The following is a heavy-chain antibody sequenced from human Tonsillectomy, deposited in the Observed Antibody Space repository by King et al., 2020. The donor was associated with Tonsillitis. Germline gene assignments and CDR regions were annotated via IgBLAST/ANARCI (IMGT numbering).Heavy chain of an antibody. V-gene: IGHV3-30-3*01. CDR1: GFTFSRYA. CDR3: AREDGSGAVEDSNGDFDD. Sequence: VQLVESGGGVVQPGRSLRLSCAASGFTFSRYAMNWVRQTPGKGLEWVAVISYDGSNKYYADSVKGRFTISRDNSKNTLFLQMNSLRAEDTAMYYCAREDGSGAVEDSNGDFDDCGQGTLVTASS. J-gene: IGHJ4*02. CDR2: ISYDGSNK. D-gene: IGHD5-24*01.